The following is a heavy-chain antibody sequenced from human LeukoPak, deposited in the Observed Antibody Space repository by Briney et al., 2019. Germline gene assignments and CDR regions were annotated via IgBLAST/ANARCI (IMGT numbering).Heavy chain of an antibody. CDR1: GYTFTSYG. CDR3: ATEPLPFAFDY. CDR2: ISAYNGNT. D-gene: IGHD3-3*01. J-gene: IGHJ4*02. Sequence: ASVKVSCKVSGYTFTSYGISWVRQAPGQGLEWMGWISAYNGNTNYAQTVQGRVTMHTHTSTRTAYMEQRSLRSDYTAVHYCATEPLPFAFDYWGQGTLVTVSS. V-gene: IGHV1-18*04.